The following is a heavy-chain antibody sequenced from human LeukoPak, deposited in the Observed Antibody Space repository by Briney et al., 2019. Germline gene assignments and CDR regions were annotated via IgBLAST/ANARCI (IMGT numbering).Heavy chain of an antibody. CDR2: ISAYNGNT. CDR3: ARALIAVAGNPDAFDI. J-gene: IGHJ3*02. D-gene: IGHD6-19*01. CDR1: GYTFTSYG. Sequence: ASVPVSFLASGYTFTSYGISWVRQAPGQGLTWMGWISAYNGNTNYSQKLQGRVTMTTDTSTSTAYMELRSLRSDDTAVYYCARALIAVAGNPDAFDIWGQGTMVTVSS. V-gene: IGHV1-18*01.